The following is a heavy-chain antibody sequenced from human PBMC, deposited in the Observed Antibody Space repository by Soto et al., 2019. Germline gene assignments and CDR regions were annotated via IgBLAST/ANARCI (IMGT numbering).Heavy chain of an antibody. CDR2: TYHSGNP. V-gene: IGHV4-59*12. CDR3: ARLGYCSGGSCSYFDY. D-gene: IGHD2-15*01. CDR1: GGSISSYY. J-gene: IGHJ4*02. Sequence: PSETLSLTCTVSGGSISSYYWSWIRQPPGKGLEWIGHTYHSGNPYYNPSLKSRVIISVDRSKNQFSLKVRSVAAADTAVYYCARLGYCSGGSCSYFDYWGQGTLVTVSS.